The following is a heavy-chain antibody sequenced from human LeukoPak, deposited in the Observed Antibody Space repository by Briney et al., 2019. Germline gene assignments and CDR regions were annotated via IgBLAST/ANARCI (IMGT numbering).Heavy chain of an antibody. D-gene: IGHD5-18*01. V-gene: IGHV3-30*18. CDR1: GFTFSSYG. J-gene: IGHJ3*02. CDR3: AKAEYSYGYQDAFDI. CDR2: ISYDGSNK. Sequence: PGGSLRLSCAASGFTFSSYGMHWVRQAPGKGLEWVAVISYDGSNKYYADSVKGRFTISRDNSKNTLYLQMNSLRAEDTAVYYCAKAEYSYGYQDAFDIWGQGTMVTVSS.